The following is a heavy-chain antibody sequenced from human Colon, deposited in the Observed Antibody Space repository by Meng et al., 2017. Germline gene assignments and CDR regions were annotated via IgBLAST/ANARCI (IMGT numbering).Heavy chain of an antibody. CDR2: ISYDGSNK. CDR1: GFTFSSYA. D-gene: IGHD3-10*01. V-gene: IGHV3-30*04. Sequence: GESLEISCAASGFTFSSYAMHWVRQAPGKGLEWVAVISYDGSNKYYADSVKGRFTISRDNSKNTLYLQMNSLRAEDTAVYYCARVGLLWFGESYYFDYWGQGTLVTVSS. CDR3: ARVGLLWFGESYYFDY. J-gene: IGHJ4*02.